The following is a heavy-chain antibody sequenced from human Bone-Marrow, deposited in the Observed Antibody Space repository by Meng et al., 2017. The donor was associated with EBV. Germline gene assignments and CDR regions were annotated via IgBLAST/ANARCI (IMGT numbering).Heavy chain of an antibody. V-gene: IGHV4-4*02. CDR3: AAGFRELVRSRDY. D-gene: IGHD3-10*01. Sequence: QVRLQGCGPGLVKPSGTLPLTCVVSGGSIRSSNWWSWGRQPPGKGLEWIGEIFYGGSTNYNPSLESRVTISVDKSKNQFSLKLSSVTAADTAVYYCAAGFRELVRSRDYWGQGTLVTVSS. CDR2: IFYGGST. CDR1: GGSIRSSNW. J-gene: IGHJ4*02.